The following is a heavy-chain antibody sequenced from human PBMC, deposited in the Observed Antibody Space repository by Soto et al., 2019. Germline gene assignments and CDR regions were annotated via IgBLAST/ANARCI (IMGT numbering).Heavy chain of an antibody. CDR2: IDSSSTVI. D-gene: IGHD6-13*01. J-gene: IGHJ4*02. CDR3: AGGLRRMAAAGRVDY. V-gene: IGHV3-48*02. CDR1: GLTSRSPS. Sequence: GGSLRLSCVVPGLTSRSPSMDWVRQAPGKRLEWLSYIDSSSTVIYYSNSVKGRFTSSRDNAKNAVFLQMSSLRDDDAAVYYCAGGLRRMAAAGRVDYWGQGILVTVSS.